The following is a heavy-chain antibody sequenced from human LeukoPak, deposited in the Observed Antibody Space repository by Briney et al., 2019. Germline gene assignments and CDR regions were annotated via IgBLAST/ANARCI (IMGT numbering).Heavy chain of an antibody. V-gene: IGHV4-61*02. D-gene: IGHD3-22*01. CDR3: ARDRSYYSDTGTDY. CDR2: IYATGNT. Sequence: SETLSLTCTVSGASISRGGHYWSWIRQPAGKGLEWIGRIYATGNTNYSPSLWRRVTISVDTSKNQFSLRLHSVTAADTAIYYCARDRSYYSDTGTDYWGQGALVTVSS. J-gene: IGHJ4*02. CDR1: GASISRGGHY.